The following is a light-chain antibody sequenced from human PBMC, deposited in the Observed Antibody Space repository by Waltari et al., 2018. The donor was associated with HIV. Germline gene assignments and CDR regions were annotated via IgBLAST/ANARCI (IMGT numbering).Light chain of an antibody. V-gene: IGLV1-44*01. CDR1: RSNIGINT. CDR3: ATWDDSLNGPV. J-gene: IGLJ2*01. Sequence: QSVLTPPPSASGTTAQRVTISCSGSRSNIGINTVHWYQHLPGTAPKLLIYSNNQRPSGVPDRFSGSKSGTSASLAISGLQSEVEADYYCATWDDSLNGPVFGGGTQLTVL. CDR2: SNN.